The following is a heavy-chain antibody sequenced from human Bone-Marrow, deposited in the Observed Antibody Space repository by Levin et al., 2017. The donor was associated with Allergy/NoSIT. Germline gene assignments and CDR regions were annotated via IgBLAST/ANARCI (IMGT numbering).Heavy chain of an antibody. CDR3: AKDITSSNYYGLDV. J-gene: IGHJ6*02. CDR1: GFTFDNFA. D-gene: IGHD3-10*01. V-gene: IGHV3-9*01. Sequence: GGSLRLSCVASGFTFDNFAMHWVRQVPGKGLEWVSGISWDSGSLGYADSVKGRFTISRDNAKNSLHLQLTSLRSEDTAVYFCAKDITSSNYYGLDVWGQGTAVTVSS. CDR2: ISWDSGSL.